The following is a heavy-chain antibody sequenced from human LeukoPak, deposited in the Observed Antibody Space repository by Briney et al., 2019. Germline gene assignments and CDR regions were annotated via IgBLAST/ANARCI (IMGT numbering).Heavy chain of an antibody. D-gene: IGHD5-12*01. Sequence: ASVKVSCKASGYTFTGYYMHWVRQAPGQGLEWMVWINPNSGGTNYAQKFQGRVTMTRDTSISTAYMELSRLRSDDTAVYYCARAYSGYDFVDYWGQGTLVTVSA. CDR3: ARAYSGYDFVDY. V-gene: IGHV1-2*02. J-gene: IGHJ4*02. CDR1: GYTFTGYY. CDR2: INPNSGGT.